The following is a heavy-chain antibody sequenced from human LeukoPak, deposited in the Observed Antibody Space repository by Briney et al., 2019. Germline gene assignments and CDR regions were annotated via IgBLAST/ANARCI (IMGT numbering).Heavy chain of an antibody. Sequence: PSGTLSLTCTVSGGSISSSSVSYYWGWIRQPPGKGLEWIGSIYYSGSRNHNPSLKSRVTISIDTSKNQFSLKLSSVTAADTAVYYCARDTPPMVNIVEGWFDPWGQGTLVTVSS. J-gene: IGHJ5*02. CDR2: IYYSGSR. CDR1: GGSISSSSVSYY. CDR3: ARDTPPMVNIVEGWFDP. V-gene: IGHV4-39*07. D-gene: IGHD2-21*01.